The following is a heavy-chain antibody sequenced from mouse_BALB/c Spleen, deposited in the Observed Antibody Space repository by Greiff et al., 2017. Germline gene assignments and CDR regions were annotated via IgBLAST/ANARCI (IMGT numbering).Heavy chain of an antibody. CDR3: ASGNYDDY. Sequence: VQLQQSGAELVEPGASVKLSCTASGFNIKDTYMHWVKQRPEQGLEWIGRIDPANGNTKYDPKFQGKATITADTSSNTAYLQLSSLTSEDTAVYYCASGNYDDYWGQGTTLTVSS. V-gene: IGHV14-3*02. D-gene: IGHD1-1*01. CDR1: GFNIKDTY. CDR2: IDPANGNT. J-gene: IGHJ2*01.